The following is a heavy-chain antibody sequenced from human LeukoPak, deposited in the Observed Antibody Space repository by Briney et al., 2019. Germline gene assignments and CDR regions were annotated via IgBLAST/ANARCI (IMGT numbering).Heavy chain of an antibody. CDR3: ARVDTVMAYYFDL. J-gene: IGHJ4*02. Sequence: GGSLRLSCAASGFTVSTNCMTWVRQAPGKGLEWVSTIYSGGTTYYADSVMGRFTISRHNSRNTLYLQMNSLRAEDTAVYYCARVDTVMAYYFDLWGQGTLVTVPS. CDR1: GFTVSTNC. D-gene: IGHD5-18*01. V-gene: IGHV3-53*04. CDR2: IYSGGTT.